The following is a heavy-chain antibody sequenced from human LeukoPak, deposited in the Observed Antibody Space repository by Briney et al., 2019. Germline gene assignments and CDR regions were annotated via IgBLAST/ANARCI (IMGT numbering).Heavy chain of an antibody. Sequence: SGTLSLTCAVSGGSISSSNWWSWVRQPPGQGLEWIGEIYHSGSTNYNPSLKSRVTISVDTSKNQFSLKLSSVTAADTAVYFCARDGPGYYFDYWGQGTLVTVSS. CDR2: IYHSGST. J-gene: IGHJ4*02. CDR3: ARDGPGYYFDY. V-gene: IGHV4-4*02. CDR1: GGSISSSNW. D-gene: IGHD1-14*01.